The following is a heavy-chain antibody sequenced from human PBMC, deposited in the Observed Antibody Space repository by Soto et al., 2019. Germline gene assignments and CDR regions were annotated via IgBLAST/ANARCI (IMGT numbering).Heavy chain of an antibody. CDR2: ISGSGGST. CDR3: AKVNGYSSSSGPIRYYYYYGMDV. D-gene: IGHD6-6*01. Sequence: VQLLESGGGLVQPGGSLRLSCAASGFTFSSYAMSWVRQAPGKGLEWVSAISGSGGSTYYADSVKGRFTISRDNSKNTLYLQMNSLRAEDTAVYYCAKVNGYSSSSGPIRYYYYYGMDVWGQGTTVTVSS. J-gene: IGHJ6*02. CDR1: GFTFSSYA. V-gene: IGHV3-23*01.